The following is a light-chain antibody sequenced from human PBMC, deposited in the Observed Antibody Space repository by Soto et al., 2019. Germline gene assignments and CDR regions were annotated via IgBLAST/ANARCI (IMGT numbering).Light chain of an antibody. J-gene: IGKJ2*02. CDR2: KAS. Sequence: DIQMTQSPSTLSASVGDRVTITCRASQSVGSWLAWYQQKPGKAPKYLIYKASILERGVPLRFSGSGSGTEFTLTISSLKPDDFATYYCQQYDAYPWTFGQGTKLDFK. CDR3: QQYDAYPWT. CDR1: QSVGSW. V-gene: IGKV1-5*03.